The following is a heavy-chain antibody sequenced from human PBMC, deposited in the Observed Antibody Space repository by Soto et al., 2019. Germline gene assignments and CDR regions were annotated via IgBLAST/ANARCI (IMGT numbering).Heavy chain of an antibody. V-gene: IGHV4-31*03. CDR1: GGSISSGGSY. CDR3: ARSLPGGTIYYMDV. J-gene: IGHJ6*03. D-gene: IGHD1-26*01. CDR2: IYYSGST. Sequence: QVQLRESGPGLVKPSQTLSLTCTVAGGSISSGGSYWSWVRLHPGKGLEWIGHIYYSGSTYYNPSLKSRVAISVDTSKKYFSLRLSSVPAADTAVYYCARSLPGGTIYYMDVWGEGTTVTVSS.